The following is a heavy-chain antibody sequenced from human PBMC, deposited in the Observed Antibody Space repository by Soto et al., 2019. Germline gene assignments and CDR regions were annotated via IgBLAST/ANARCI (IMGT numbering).Heavy chain of an antibody. V-gene: IGHV3-30-3*02. CDR3: AKSSSGLRDYFDS. Sequence: PGGSLRLSCAVSGFTLSTFAMHGVRQAPGKGREWVATTSYDGLNTFYGESVRGRFSISRDTSKNTLFLQMTSLKTEDTAVYYCAKSSSGLRDYFDSWGRGTLVTVSS. CDR2: TSYDGLNT. CDR1: GFTLSTFA. D-gene: IGHD3-10*01. J-gene: IGHJ4*02.